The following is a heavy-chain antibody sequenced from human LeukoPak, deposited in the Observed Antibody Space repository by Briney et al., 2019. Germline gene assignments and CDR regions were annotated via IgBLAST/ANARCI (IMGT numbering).Heavy chain of an antibody. CDR1: GGSISSYV. J-gene: IGHJ5*01. Sequence: SETLSLTCTVSGGSISSYVWSWIRQPPGEGLQFIGYIYYTGTASYNPSLNSRLTMSVDTSKNQFSLKVSSVTAAGTAVYYCAKFATVTVPNWLDFWGQGILVTVSS. CDR3: AKFATVTVPNWLDF. D-gene: IGHD4-17*01. CDR2: IYYTGTA. V-gene: IGHV4-59*01.